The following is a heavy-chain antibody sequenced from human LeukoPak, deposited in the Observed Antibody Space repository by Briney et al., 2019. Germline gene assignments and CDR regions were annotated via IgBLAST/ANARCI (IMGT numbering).Heavy chain of an antibody. J-gene: IGHJ4*02. V-gene: IGHV3-30*04. CDR3: ARDRDGYYDSSGYYWSGYFDY. Sequence: PGRSLRLSCAASGFTFSSYAMHWVRQAPGKGLEWVAVISYDGSNKYYADSVKGRFTISRDNSKNTLYLQMNSLRAEDTAVYYCARDRDGYYDSSGYYWSGYFDYWGQGTLVTVSS. D-gene: IGHD3-22*01. CDR2: ISYDGSNK. CDR1: GFTFSSYA.